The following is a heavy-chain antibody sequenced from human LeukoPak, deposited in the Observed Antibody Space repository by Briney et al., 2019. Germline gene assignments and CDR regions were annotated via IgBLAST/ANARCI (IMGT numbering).Heavy chain of an antibody. V-gene: IGHV3-30-3*01. Sequence: PGRSLRLSCAASGFTFSSYSMHWVRQAPGKGLEWVTGILYDGSNKYYADSVKGRFTISRDNSKNTLYLQMNSLRGEDTAVYYCARADYYFDYWGQGTLVSVSS. CDR3: ARADYYFDY. CDR2: ILYDGSNK. CDR1: GFTFSSYS. J-gene: IGHJ4*02.